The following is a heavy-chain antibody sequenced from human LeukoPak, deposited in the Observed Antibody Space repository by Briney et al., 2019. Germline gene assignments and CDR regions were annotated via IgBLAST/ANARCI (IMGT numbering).Heavy chain of an antibody. CDR2: IYSGVST. V-gene: IGHV3-66*04. D-gene: IGHD1-20*01. J-gene: IGHJ4*02. CDR3: ARLLAYNSGGEAFDH. Sequence: GGSLRLSCAGSGFTVGSNYMSWVRQAPGKGLEWVSVIYSGVSTYYAVSVKGRFTISRDNAKNSLYLQMNSLRAEDTAVYYCARLLAYNSGGEAFDHWGQGTLVTVSS. CDR1: GFTVGSNY.